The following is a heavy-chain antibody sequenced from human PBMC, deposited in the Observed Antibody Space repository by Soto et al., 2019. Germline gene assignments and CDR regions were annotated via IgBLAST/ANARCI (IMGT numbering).Heavy chain of an antibody. J-gene: IGHJ4*02. CDR3: NSYRDFWGGNNPR. Sequence: EVQLVESGGGLVQPGGSLRLSCAASGFSITNTWMHWVRQAPGKGLEWVGRVKSKADGGTADYAAPVKGKFTVSRDDSKNTQYLQMNSLKMEDTAGYYCNSYRDFWGGNNPRWGQGNLVPVSS. D-gene: IGHD3-3*01. CDR1: GFSITNTW. V-gene: IGHV3-15*07. CDR2: VKSKADGGTA.